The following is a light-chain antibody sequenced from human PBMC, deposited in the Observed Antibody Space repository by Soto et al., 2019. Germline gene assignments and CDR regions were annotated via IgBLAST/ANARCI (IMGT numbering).Light chain of an antibody. CDR1: QTVSNSY. V-gene: IGKV3-20*01. Sequence: EFVLTQSPGTLSLSPGERATLSCRASQTVSNSYLAWYQQKPGQAPRLLIYGASSRATGIPDRFSGSGSGTDFTLTISRLEPEDFAVYYCQQYGSSPGTFGQGTKVDIK. CDR3: QQYGSSPGT. CDR2: GAS. J-gene: IGKJ1*01.